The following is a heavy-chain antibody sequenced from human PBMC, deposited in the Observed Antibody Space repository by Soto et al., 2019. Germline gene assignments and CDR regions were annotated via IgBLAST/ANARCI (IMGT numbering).Heavy chain of an antibody. D-gene: IGHD2-15*01. V-gene: IGHV3-30-3*01. CDR2: ISYDGSNK. Sequence: GGSLRLSCAASGFTFSSYAMHWVRQAPGKGLEWVAVISYDGSNKYYADSVKGRFTISRDNSKNTLYLQMNSLRAEDTAVYYCARGPNCSGGSCYSGWFDPWGQGTLVTVSS. CDR1: GFTFSSYA. CDR3: ARGPNCSGGSCYSGWFDP. J-gene: IGHJ5*02.